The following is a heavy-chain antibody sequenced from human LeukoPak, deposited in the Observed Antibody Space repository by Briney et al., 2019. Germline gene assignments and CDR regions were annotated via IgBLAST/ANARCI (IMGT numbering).Heavy chain of an antibody. CDR3: ARVGSGRSPFDP. Sequence: GGSLRLSCAASGFTFSSYAMSWVRQAPGKGLEWVSGIYADGSTNYADSVKGRFTISRDNSKNTLYLQMNSLRAEDTAMYYWARVGSGRSPFDPWGQGTLVTVSS. V-gene: IGHV3-53*01. J-gene: IGHJ5*02. CDR1: GFTFSSYA. CDR2: IYADGST. D-gene: IGHD3-10*01.